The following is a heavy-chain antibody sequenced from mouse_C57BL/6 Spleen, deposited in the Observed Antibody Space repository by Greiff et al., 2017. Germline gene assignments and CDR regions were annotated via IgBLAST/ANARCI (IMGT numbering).Heavy chain of an antibody. CDR2: IYPSDSET. CDR3: ARKSDSLDY. V-gene: IGHV1-61*01. D-gene: IGHD1-3*01. Sequence: VQLQQPGAELVRPGSSVKLSCKASGYTFTSYWMDWVKQRPGQGLEWIGNIYPSDSETHYNQKFKDKATLTVDKSSSTAYMQLSSLTSEDSAVYYCARKSDSLDYWGQGTTLTVSS. CDR1: GYTFTSYW. J-gene: IGHJ2*01.